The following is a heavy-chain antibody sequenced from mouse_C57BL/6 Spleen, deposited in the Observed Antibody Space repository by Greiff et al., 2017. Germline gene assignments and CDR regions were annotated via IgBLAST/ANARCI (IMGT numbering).Heavy chain of an antibody. CDR3: ANCLYYDYSYYYAMDY. Sequence: QVQLQQSGPELVKPGASVKISCKASGYAFSSSWMNWVKQRPGKGLEWIGRIYPGDGDTNYNGKFKGKATLTADESSSTAYMQLSSLTSEDSAVYFCANCLYYDYSYYYAMDYWGKGTSVTVSS. CDR2: IYPGDGDT. J-gene: IGHJ4*01. D-gene: IGHD2-4*01. V-gene: IGHV1-82*01. CDR1: GYAFSSSW.